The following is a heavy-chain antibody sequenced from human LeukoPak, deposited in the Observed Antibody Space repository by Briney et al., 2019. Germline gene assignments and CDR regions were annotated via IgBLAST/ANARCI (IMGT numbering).Heavy chain of an antibody. Sequence: GASVKVSCKASGYTFTGYYMHWVRQAPGQGLEWMGWINPNSGGTNYAQKFQGRVTMTRDTSISTAYMELSRLRSDDTAVYYCARGVAAAGRGYYYYYYMDVWGKGTTVTVSS. CDR1: GYTFTGYY. CDR2: INPNSGGT. V-gene: IGHV1-2*02. J-gene: IGHJ6*03. CDR3: ARGVAAAGRGYYYYYYMDV. D-gene: IGHD6-13*01.